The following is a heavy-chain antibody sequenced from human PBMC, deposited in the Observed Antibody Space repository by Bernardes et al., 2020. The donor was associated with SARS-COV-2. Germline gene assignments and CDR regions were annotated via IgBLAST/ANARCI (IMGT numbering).Heavy chain of an antibody. CDR1: GFTFSNYW. Sequence: GGSLRLSCAASGFTFSNYWMIWVRQAPGQGLEWVANIKQDGSEQHYVDSVKGRFTISRDNAKNSLSLQMSNLRADDTAVYYCATSPMRPYFYDSSGYFDYWGQGTLVTVSS. J-gene: IGHJ4*02. D-gene: IGHD3-22*01. CDR2: IKQDGSEQ. CDR3: ATSPMRPYFYDSSGYFDY. V-gene: IGHV3-7*01.